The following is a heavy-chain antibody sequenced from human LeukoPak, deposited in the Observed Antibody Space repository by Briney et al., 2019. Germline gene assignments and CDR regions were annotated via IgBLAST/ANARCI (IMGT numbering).Heavy chain of an antibody. J-gene: IGHJ4*02. CDR3: ATWGIGYCSGGSCYSGSIFVDY. CDR2: FDPEDGEA. CDR1: GYTLTELS. Sequence: ASVKVSCKVSGYTLTELSMHRVRQAPGKGLEWMGGFDPEDGEAIYAQKFQGRVTMTEDTSTDTAYMELSSLRSEDTAVYYCATWGIGYCSGGSCYSGSIFVDYWGQGTLVTVSS. V-gene: IGHV1-24*01. D-gene: IGHD2-15*01.